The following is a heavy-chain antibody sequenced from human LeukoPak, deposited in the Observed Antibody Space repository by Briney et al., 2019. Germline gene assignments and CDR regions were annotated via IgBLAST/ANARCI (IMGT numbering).Heavy chain of an antibody. CDR3: TRDAYNFNDFDY. Sequence: PGRSLRLSCAVSEFTFSHFAMHWVRQAPGKGLEWVAVVSSHGNDGYYADSVKGRFTISRDNSKNTLHLQIDSLRAEDTAIYYCTRDAYNFNDFDYWGQGTLVTVSS. CDR2: VSSHGNDG. D-gene: IGHD5-24*01. V-gene: IGHV3-30*01. CDR1: EFTFSHFA. J-gene: IGHJ4*02.